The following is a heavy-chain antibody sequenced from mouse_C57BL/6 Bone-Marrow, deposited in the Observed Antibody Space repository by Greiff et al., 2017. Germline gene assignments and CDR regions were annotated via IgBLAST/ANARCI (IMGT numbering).Heavy chain of an antibody. V-gene: IGHV1-52*01. J-gene: IGHJ3*01. CDR2: IDPSDSET. CDR3: ARSSHSTAGFAY. Sequence: VQLQQPGAELVRPGSSVKLSCKASGYTFTSYWMHWVKQRPIQGLEWIGNIDPSDSETHYNQKFKDKATLTVDKSSSTAYMQLSSLTSEDSAVYYCARSSHSTAGFAYWGQGTLVTVSA. CDR1: GYTFTSYW. D-gene: IGHD2-5*01.